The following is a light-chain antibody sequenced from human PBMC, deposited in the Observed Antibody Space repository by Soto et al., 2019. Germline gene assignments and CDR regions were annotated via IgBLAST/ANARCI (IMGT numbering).Light chain of an antibody. CDR3: AAWDDSLNGLVL. Sequence: QSVLTQSPSASGTPGQRVTISCSGSSSNIGGNTVNWYQQLPGAAPKLLIYTNSQRPSGVPDRFSGSKSGTSASLAISGLQSEDEADYYCAAWDDSLNGLVLFGGGTKLTVL. V-gene: IGLV1-44*01. CDR2: TNS. CDR1: SSNIGGNT. J-gene: IGLJ2*01.